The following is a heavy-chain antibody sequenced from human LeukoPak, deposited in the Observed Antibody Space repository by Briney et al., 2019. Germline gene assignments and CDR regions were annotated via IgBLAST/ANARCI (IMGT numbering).Heavy chain of an antibody. CDR2: INPNSGGT. CDR1: GYTFTGYY. V-gene: IGHV1-2*06. CDR3: ARDGRRYFDWLLYSDFDY. Sequence: ASVKVSCKASGYTFTGYYMHWVRQAPGQGLEWMGQINPNSGGTNYAQKFQGRVTMTRDTSISTAYMELSRLRSDDTAVYYCARDGRRYFDWLLYSDFDYWGQGTLVTVSS. D-gene: IGHD3-9*01. J-gene: IGHJ4*02.